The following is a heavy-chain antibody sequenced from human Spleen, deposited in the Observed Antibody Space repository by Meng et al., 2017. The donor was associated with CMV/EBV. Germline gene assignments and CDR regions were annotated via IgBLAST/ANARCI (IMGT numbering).Heavy chain of an antibody. CDR1: GFTFDSYA. CDR2: ISGSGASS. J-gene: IGHJ6*02. CDR3: AKSTGGSGSSGSYFYGMDV. V-gene: IGHV3-23*01. Sequence: GESLKISCAASGFTFDSYAMHWVRQAPGKGLEWLSAISGSGASSYYTDSVKGRFTISRDNARSTLYLQVNSLRSEDTAVYYCAKSTGGSGSSGSYFYGMDVWGPGTTVTVS. D-gene: IGHD3-10*01.